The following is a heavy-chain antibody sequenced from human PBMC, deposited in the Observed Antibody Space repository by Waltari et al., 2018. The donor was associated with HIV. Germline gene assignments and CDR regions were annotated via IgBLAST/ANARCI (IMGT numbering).Heavy chain of an antibody. CDR1: GGSVSSGSYY. Sequence: QVQLQESGPGLVKPSETLSLTCTVSGGSVSSGSYYCNWIRQPPGKGLEWIGYVYYRGSTKYNPSLKSRVTISLDTSKNQFSLNVTSVTAADAAVYYCATWGGPTAYWGQGTLVSVSS. CDR3: ATWGGPTAY. J-gene: IGHJ4*02. CDR2: VYYRGST. V-gene: IGHV4-61*01. D-gene: IGHD3-16*01.